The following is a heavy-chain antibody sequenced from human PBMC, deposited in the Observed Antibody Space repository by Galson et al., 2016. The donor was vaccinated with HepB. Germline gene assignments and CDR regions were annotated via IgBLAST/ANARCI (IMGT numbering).Heavy chain of an antibody. V-gene: IGHV3-7*03. Sequence: SLRLSCAGSGFTFRSYWMAWVRQAPGKGLEWVANIKEDGSERYYVDSVKGRFTISRDNAKNSLFLQMNSLSAEDTAVYYCANHRGWGQGTLVTVSS. D-gene: IGHD1-14*01. CDR3: ANHRG. CDR2: IKEDGSER. CDR1: GFTFRSYW. J-gene: IGHJ4*02.